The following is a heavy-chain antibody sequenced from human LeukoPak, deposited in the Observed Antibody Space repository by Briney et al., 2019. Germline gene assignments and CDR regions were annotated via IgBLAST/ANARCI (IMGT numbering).Heavy chain of an antibody. D-gene: IGHD5-18*01. CDR1: GASISSSGYH. J-gene: IGHJ5*02. CDR3: ASTAAGPIWFDP. V-gene: IGHV4-61*02. Sequence: SETLSLTCTVSGASISSSGYHWSWIRQPAGKGLEWIGRIYPSGGTKYDPSLKSRVSISLDTSKNQFSLKLTSVTAADTAVYYCASTAAGPIWFDPWGQGTLVTVSS. CDR2: IYPSGGT.